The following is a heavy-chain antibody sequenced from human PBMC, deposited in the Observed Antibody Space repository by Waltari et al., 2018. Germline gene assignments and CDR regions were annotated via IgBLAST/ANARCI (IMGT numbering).Heavy chain of an antibody. CDR2: ISAYNGNT. CDR3: ARDKGRVGSGYYS. Sequence: QVQLVPSGAEVKKPGASVEVYCKASGDTFTSYGIRWVRQAPGQGLEWMGWISAYNGNTNYAHKLQGRVTMTTDTSTSTAYMGLRSLRSDDTAVYYCARDKGRVGSGYYSWGQGTLVTVSS. V-gene: IGHV1-18*01. CDR1: GDTFTSYG. D-gene: IGHD3-22*01. J-gene: IGHJ4*02.